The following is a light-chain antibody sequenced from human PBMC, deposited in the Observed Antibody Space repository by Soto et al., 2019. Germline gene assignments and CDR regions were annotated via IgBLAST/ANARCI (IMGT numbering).Light chain of an antibody. Sequence: QSALPQPASVSGSPGQSITISCTGTSSDIGGYNYVSWYQQHPGKAPKLMIYDVSNRPSGVSNRFSGSKSGNTASLTISGLQAGDEADYYCSAYTSSGTLVFGGGTKVTVL. CDR1: SSDIGGYNY. CDR3: SAYTSSGTLV. CDR2: DVS. J-gene: IGLJ2*01. V-gene: IGLV2-14*01.